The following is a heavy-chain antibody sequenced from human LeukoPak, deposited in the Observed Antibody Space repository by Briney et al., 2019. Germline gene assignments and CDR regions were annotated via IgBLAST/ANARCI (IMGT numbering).Heavy chain of an antibody. CDR3: ARDRYCSGD. V-gene: IGHV3-7*03. CDR1: GFTFISHW. J-gene: IGHJ4*02. Sequence: GGSLRLYCAASGFTFISHWMSWDRQVPGKGLEWVVNINEDGSEKYYVDSVKGRFTISRDNAKNSLYLQMNSLRDEDTAVYYCARDRYCSGDWGQGTLVTVSS. CDR2: INEDGSEK. D-gene: IGHD2-15*01.